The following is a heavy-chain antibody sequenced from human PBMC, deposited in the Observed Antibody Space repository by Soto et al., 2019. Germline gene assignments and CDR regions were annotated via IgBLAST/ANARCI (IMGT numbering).Heavy chain of an antibody. J-gene: IGHJ5*02. CDR1: GGSISSSSYY. V-gene: IGHV4-39*01. CDR3: ARHGDGSGSYTPFLPFDP. CDR2: IYYSGST. Sequence: QLQLQESGPGLVKPSETLSLTCTVSGGSISSSSYYWGWIRQPPGKGLEWIGSIYYSGSTYYNPSLKSRVTISVDTSKNQFSLKLSSVTAADTAVYYCARHGDGSGSYTPFLPFDPWGQGTLVTVSS. D-gene: IGHD3-10*01.